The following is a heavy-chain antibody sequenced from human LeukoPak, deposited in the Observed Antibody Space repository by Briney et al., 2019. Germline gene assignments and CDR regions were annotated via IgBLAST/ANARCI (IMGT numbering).Heavy chain of an antibody. CDR2: ISYDGSNK. Sequence: PGGSLRLSCAASGFTFSTYGMSWVRQAPGKGLEWVAVISYDGSNKYYADSVKGRFTISRDNSKNTLYLQMNSLRAEDTAVYYCARTLYYYYGMDVWGQGTTVTVSS. J-gene: IGHJ6*02. CDR3: ARTLYYYYGMDV. V-gene: IGHV3-30*03. CDR1: GFTFSTYG.